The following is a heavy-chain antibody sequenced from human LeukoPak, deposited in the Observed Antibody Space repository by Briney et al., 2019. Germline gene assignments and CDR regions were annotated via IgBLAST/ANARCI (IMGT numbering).Heavy chain of an antibody. CDR3: ARGPRGYSYQDY. D-gene: IGHD5-18*01. CDR1: GYTFTSYD. V-gene: IGHV1-8*01. J-gene: IGHJ4*02. CDR2: MNPNSGNT. Sequence: GASVKVSCKASGYTFTSYDITWVRQANGQGLEWMGWMNPNSGNTGYAQKFQGRVTMTRNTSISTAYMELSSLRSEDTAVYYCARGPRGYSYQDYWGQGTLVTVSS.